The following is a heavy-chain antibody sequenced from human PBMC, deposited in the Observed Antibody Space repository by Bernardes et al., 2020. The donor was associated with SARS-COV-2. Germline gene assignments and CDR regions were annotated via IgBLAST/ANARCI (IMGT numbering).Heavy chain of an antibody. V-gene: IGHV3-30-3*01. CDR2: ISYDGNNK. Sequence: GGSLRLSCAASGFTFSDYWMHWVRQAPGKGLEWVAVISYDGNNKNYADPVQGRFTISRDNFMKTLYLQMNDLRYEDTAVYYCVRDRALGAAGNFDWWGQGTLVTVSS. J-gene: IGHJ4*02. D-gene: IGHD7-27*01. CDR1: GFTFSDYW. CDR3: VRDRALGAAGNFDW.